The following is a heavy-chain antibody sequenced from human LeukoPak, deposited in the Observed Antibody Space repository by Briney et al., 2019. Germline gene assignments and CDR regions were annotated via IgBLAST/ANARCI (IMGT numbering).Heavy chain of an antibody. CDR3: ARGSQAAAVAANWFDP. V-gene: IGHV4-4*07. D-gene: IGHD6-13*01. CDR1: GGSISSYY. Sequence: SETLSLTCTVSGGSISSYYWSWIRQPAGKGLEWIRRIYTSGSTNYNPSLKGRVTMSVDTSKNQFSLKLSSVTAADTAVYYCARGSQAAAVAANWFDPWGQGTLVTVSS. CDR2: IYTSGST. J-gene: IGHJ5*02.